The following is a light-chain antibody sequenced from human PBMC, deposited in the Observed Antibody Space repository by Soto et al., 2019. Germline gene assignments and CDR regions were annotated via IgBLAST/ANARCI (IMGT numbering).Light chain of an antibody. CDR2: AAA. Sequence: DIQMTQSPSSLSASVGDRVTITCRASQSISSYLNWYQQKPGKAPKLLIYAAASLQSGVPSRFSGSGSGTDFTLTISSLQPEDFASYYCQQSYSTHRRFGQGTNVEIK. J-gene: IGKJ1*01. CDR1: QSISSY. V-gene: IGKV1-39*01. CDR3: QQSYSTHRR.